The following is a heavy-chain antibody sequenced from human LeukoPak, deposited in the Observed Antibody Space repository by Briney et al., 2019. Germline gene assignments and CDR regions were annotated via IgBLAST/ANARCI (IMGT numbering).Heavy chain of an antibody. Sequence: PGGSLRLSCAASGFTFSSYAMHWVRQAPGKGLEYVSAISSNGGSTYYANSVKGRFTISRDNSKNTLYLQMGSLRAEDMAVCYCAREGGIAAAGSTDYWGQGTLVTVSS. CDR1: GFTFSSYA. D-gene: IGHD6-13*01. V-gene: IGHV3-64*01. CDR3: AREGGIAAAGSTDY. J-gene: IGHJ4*02. CDR2: ISSNGGST.